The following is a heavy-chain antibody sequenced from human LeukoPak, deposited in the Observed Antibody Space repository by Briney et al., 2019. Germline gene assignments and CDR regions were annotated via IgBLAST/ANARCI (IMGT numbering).Heavy chain of an antibody. CDR1: GYTFTSYD. Sequence: GASVKVSCKASGYTFTSYDINWVRQATGQGLEWMGWMNPNSGNTGYAQKFQGRVTMTRNTSISTAYMELSSLRSEDTAVYYCARGYDFWSPGYYYCCYGMDVWGQGTTVTVSS. V-gene: IGHV1-8*01. CDR2: MNPNSGNT. D-gene: IGHD3-3*01. J-gene: IGHJ6*02. CDR3: ARGYDFWSPGYYYCCYGMDV.